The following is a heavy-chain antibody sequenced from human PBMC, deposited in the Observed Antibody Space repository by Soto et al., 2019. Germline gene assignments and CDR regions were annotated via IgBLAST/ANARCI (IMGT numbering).Heavy chain of an antibody. Sequence: QVQLVESGGGVVQPGRSLRLSCAASGFTFSSYGMHWVRQAPGKGLEWVAVISYDGSNKYYADSVKGRFTISRDNSKNTLYLQMNSLRAEDRVVYYWAKDRSDYVWGSYRYIDYWGQGTLVTVSS. CDR2: ISYDGSNK. D-gene: IGHD3-16*02. J-gene: IGHJ4*02. CDR3: AKDRSDYVWGSYRYIDY. V-gene: IGHV3-30*18. CDR1: GFTFSSYG.